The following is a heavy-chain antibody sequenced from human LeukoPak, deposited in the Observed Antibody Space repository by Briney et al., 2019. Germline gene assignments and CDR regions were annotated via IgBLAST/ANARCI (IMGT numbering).Heavy chain of an antibody. J-gene: IGHJ6*04. CDR2: ISGSGGST. Sequence: GGSLRLSCAASGFTFSSYGMSWVRQAPGKGLECVSAISGSGGSTYYADSVKGRFTISRDNSKNTLYLQMNSLRAEDTAVYYCAKDLGYSGYFSDVWGKGTTVTVSS. CDR3: AKDLGYSGYFSDV. V-gene: IGHV3-23*01. D-gene: IGHD5-12*01. CDR1: GFTFSSYG.